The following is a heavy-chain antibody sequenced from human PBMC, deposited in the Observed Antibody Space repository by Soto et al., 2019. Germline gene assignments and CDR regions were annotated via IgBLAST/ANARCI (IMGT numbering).Heavy chain of an antibody. V-gene: IGHV1-18*01. Sequence: ASVKVSCKASGYTFTSYGISWVRQAPGQGLEWMGWISAYNGNTNYAQKLQGRVTMTTDTSTSTAYMELRSLRSDDTAVYYCAGVWSTVADTPPYYYYGMDVWGQGTTVTVSS. CDR2: ISAYNGNT. CDR1: GYTFTSYG. CDR3: AGVWSTVADTPPYYYYGMDV. J-gene: IGHJ6*02. D-gene: IGHD6-19*01.